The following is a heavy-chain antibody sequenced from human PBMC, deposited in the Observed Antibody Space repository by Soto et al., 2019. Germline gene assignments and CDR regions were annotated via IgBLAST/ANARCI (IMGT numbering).Heavy chain of an antibody. V-gene: IGHV3-30-3*01. CDR2: ISYDGSNK. CDR3: ARAGTMIPKMIADADY. D-gene: IGHD3-22*01. CDR1: GFTFSSYA. Sequence: QVQLVESGGGVVQPGRSLRLSCAASGFTFSSYAMHWVRQAPGKGLEWVAVISYDGSNKYYADSVKGRFTISRDNSKNTLYLQMNSLRAEDTAVYYCARAGTMIPKMIADADYWGQGTLVTVSS. J-gene: IGHJ4*02.